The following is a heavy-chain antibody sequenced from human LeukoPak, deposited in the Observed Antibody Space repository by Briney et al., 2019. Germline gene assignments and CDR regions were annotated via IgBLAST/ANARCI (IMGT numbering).Heavy chain of an antibody. CDR1: GGTFSSYA. CDR2: IIPIFGTA. D-gene: IGHD3-22*01. V-gene: IGHV1-69*13. CDR3: ARVLDYDSSGYPS. J-gene: IGHJ5*02. Sequence: SVTVSCKASGGTFSSYAISWVRQTPGQGLEWMGGIIPIFGTANYAQKFQGRVTITADESTSTAYMELSSLRSEDTAVYYCARVLDYDSSGYPSWGQGTLVTVSS.